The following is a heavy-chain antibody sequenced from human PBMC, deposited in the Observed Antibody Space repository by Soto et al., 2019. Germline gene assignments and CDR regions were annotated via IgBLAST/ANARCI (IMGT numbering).Heavy chain of an antibody. Sequence: GGSLRLSCAASDFAFGSHTMAWVRQAPGKGLEWVSSISSATTYILYVDSVRGRFTISRDNAKKSLFLQMDSLTADDTAVYFCALKILTGDPSRPFDLWGQGTMVTVS. V-gene: IGHV3-21*01. CDR3: ALKILTGDPSRPFDL. J-gene: IGHJ3*01. CDR2: ISSATTYI. D-gene: IGHD7-27*01. CDR1: DFAFGSHT.